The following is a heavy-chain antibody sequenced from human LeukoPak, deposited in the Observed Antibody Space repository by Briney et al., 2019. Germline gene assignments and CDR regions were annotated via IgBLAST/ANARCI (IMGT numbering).Heavy chain of an antibody. Sequence: SETLSLTCTVSGGSISSGSYYGGWIRQPPGKGLEWIGSISYSGNTYYNPSLKGRVTISVDTSKNQFSLKLSSVTAADTAVYYCARQLGSSWYVGYWGQGTLVTVSS. J-gene: IGHJ4*02. D-gene: IGHD6-13*01. CDR2: ISYSGNT. V-gene: IGHV4-39*01. CDR3: ARQLGSSWYVGY. CDR1: GGSISSGSYY.